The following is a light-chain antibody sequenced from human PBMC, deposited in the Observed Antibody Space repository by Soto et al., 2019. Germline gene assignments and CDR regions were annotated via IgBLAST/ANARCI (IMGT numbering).Light chain of an antibody. J-gene: IGKJ1*01. CDR1: QSLLYSNGYNY. CDR2: LGS. CDR3: MQALQTPWT. Sequence: DIVMTQSPLSLPVTPGEPASISCRSSQSLLYSNGYNYLDWYLQKPGQSPQLLIYLGSNRASGVPDRFSGSESGTDFTLKISRVEAEDVGVYYCMQALQTPWTFGQGTKVDIK. V-gene: IGKV2-28*01.